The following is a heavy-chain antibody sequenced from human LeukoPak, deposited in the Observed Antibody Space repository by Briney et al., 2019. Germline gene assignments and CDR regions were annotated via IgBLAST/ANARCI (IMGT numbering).Heavy chain of an antibody. Sequence: SETLSLTCAGYGGSFSGYYWSWIRQPPGKGLEWIGEISHSGSTNYNPSLKSRVTISVDTPKNQFSLKLSSVTAADTAVYYCARAAYYYDSSGPRWGFDYWGQGTLVTVSS. D-gene: IGHD3-22*01. J-gene: IGHJ4*02. CDR1: GGSFSGYY. V-gene: IGHV4-34*01. CDR3: ARAAYYYDSSGPRWGFDY. CDR2: ISHSGST.